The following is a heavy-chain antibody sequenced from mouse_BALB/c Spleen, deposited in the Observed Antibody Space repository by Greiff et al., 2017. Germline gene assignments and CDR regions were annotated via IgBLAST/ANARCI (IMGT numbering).Heavy chain of an antibody. CDR2: ISSGGST. D-gene: IGHD1-1*01. CDR1: GFTFSSYA. CDR3: ARGGLLLRSMDY. V-gene: IGHV5-6-5*01. Sequence: EVQGVESGGGLVKPGGSLKLSCAASGFTFSSYAMSWVRQTPEKRLEWVASISSGGSTYYPDSVKGRFTISRDNARNILYLQMSSLRSEDTAMYYCARGGLLLRSMDYWGQGTSVTVSS. J-gene: IGHJ4*01.